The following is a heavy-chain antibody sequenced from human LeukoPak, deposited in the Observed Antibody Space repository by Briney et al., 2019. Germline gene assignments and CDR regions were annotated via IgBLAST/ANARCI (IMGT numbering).Heavy chain of an antibody. V-gene: IGHV3-48*04. CDR3: GRGGSYGDY. J-gene: IGHJ4*02. Sequence: SGGSLRLSCAASGFTFSNYAMNWVRQAPGKGLEWVSYISSDSINIYYADSVKGRFTISRDNAKNTLYLQMNRLRVEDTAVFYCGRGGSYGDYWGQGILVTVSS. D-gene: IGHD3-16*01. CDR2: ISSDSINI. CDR1: GFTFSNYA.